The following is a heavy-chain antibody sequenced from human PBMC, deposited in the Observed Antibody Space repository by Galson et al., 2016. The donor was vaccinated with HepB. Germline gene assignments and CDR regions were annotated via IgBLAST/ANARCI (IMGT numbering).Heavy chain of an antibody. Sequence: SLRLSCAASGFIFSSFELNWVRQTPGKRLEWVSSISGSGDAIYFADSVRGRFTISGDDAKNSLYLHMNSLSAEDTAVYYCACARGLAGLAVDIWGRGTMVTVSS. CDR3: ACARGLAGLAVDI. D-gene: IGHD3-10*01. V-gene: IGHV3-48*03. CDR1: GFIFSSFE. J-gene: IGHJ3*02. CDR2: ISGSGDAI.